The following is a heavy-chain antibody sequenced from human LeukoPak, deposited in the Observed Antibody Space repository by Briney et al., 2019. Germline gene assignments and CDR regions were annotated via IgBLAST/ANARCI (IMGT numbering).Heavy chain of an antibody. CDR3: ARLQHSSSSANFDY. CDR1: GGSISSYY. V-gene: IGHV4-59*01. CDR2: IYYSGST. Sequence: NPSETLSLTCSVSGGSISSYYWSWIRQPPGKGLEWIGYIYYSGSTNYNPSLKSRVTISVDTSKNQFSLKLSSVTAADTAVYYCARLQHSSSSANFDYWGQGTLVTVSS. J-gene: IGHJ4*02. D-gene: IGHD6-6*01.